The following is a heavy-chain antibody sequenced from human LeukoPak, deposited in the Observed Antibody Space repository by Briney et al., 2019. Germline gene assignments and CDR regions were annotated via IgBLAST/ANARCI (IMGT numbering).Heavy chain of an antibody. CDR1: GFTFSSYG. CDR3: ARDSHPYYFDY. J-gene: IGHJ4*02. V-gene: IGHV3-66*01. CDR2: IYTDGST. Sequence: GGSLRLSCAASGFTFSSYGMNWVRQAPGKGLEWVSVIYTDGSTNYADSVKGRFTISRDNSKNTLYLQMNSLRAEDTAVYYCARDSHPYYFDYWGQGTLVTVSS.